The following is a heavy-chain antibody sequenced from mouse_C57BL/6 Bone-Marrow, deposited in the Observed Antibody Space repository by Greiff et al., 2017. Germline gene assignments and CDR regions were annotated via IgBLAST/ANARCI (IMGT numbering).Heavy chain of an antibody. CDR1: GFTFSSYG. CDR3: ARTITTVVAGGWYFDV. Sequence: EVQLVESGGDLVKPGGSLKLSCAASGFTFSSYGMSWVRQTPDKRLEWVATISSGGSYTYYPDSVKGRFTISRDNAKNTLYLQMSSLKSEDTAMYYCARTITTVVAGGWYFDVWGTGTTVTVSS. J-gene: IGHJ1*03. V-gene: IGHV5-6*01. CDR2: ISSGGSYT. D-gene: IGHD1-1*01.